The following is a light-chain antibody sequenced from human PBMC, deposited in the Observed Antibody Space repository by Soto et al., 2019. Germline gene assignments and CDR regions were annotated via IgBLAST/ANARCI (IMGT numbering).Light chain of an antibody. CDR3: ISFTTSVTYV. V-gene: IGLV2-14*03. J-gene: IGLJ1*01. Sequence: QSALTQPASVSGSSGQSITVSCTGTSSDVGAYNYVSWYQQHPGKAPKLIISGVSNRPSGVSNRFSASKSGNTASLTISGLQAEDEADYYCISFTTSVTYVFGTGTKVTVL. CDR1: SSDVGAYNY. CDR2: GVS.